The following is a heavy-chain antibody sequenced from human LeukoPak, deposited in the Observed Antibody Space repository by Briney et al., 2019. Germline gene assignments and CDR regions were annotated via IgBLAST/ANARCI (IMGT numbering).Heavy chain of an antibody. CDR3: ARENWGYSGYDSAFDI. D-gene: IGHD5-12*01. CDR1: GFTFSSYA. V-gene: IGHV3-30-3*01. Sequence: GGSLRLSCAASGFTFSSYAMHWVRQAPGKGLEWVAVISYDGSNKYYADSVKGRFTISRDNSKNTLYLQMNSLRAEDTAVYYCARENWGYSGYDSAFDIWGQGTMVTVSS. CDR2: ISYDGSNK. J-gene: IGHJ3*02.